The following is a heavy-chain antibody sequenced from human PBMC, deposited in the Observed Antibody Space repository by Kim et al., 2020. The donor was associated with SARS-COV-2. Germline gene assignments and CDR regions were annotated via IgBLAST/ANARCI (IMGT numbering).Heavy chain of an antibody. V-gene: IGHV1-18*04. CDR1: GYTFTSYG. CDR3: ARGSPHGICSGGSCYPSLAGLQSFYYYYGMDV. D-gene: IGHD2-15*01. CDR2: ISAYNGNT. J-gene: IGHJ6*02. Sequence: ASVKVSCKASGYTFTSYGISWVRQAPGQGLEWMGWISAYNGNTNYAQKLQGRVTMTTDTSTSTAYMELRSLRSDDTAVYYCARGSPHGICSGGSCYPSLAGLQSFYYYYGMDVWGQGTTVTVSS.